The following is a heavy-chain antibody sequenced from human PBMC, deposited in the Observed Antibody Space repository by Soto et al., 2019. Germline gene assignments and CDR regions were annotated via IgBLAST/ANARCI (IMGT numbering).Heavy chain of an antibody. V-gene: IGHV3-53*02. CDR1: GFTVSSNY. CDR3: ARDYSSSRYYGMDV. D-gene: IGHD3-22*01. J-gene: IGHJ6*02. CDR2: IYSGGSA. Sequence: EVQLVETGGGLIQPGGSLRLSCAASGFTVSSNYMSWVRQAPGKGLEWVSVIYSGGSAYYADSVKGRFIISRDNSKNALYLQMNSLRAEDTAVYYCARDYSSSRYYGMDVWGQGTTVTVSS.